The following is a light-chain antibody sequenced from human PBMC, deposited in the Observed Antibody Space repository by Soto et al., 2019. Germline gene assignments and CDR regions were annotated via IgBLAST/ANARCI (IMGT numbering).Light chain of an antibody. CDR2: GAS. CDR3: QQLNSYPWT. J-gene: IGKJ1*01. CDR1: QGISSN. Sequence: IQLTQSPSSLSASVGDRVTITCRASQGISSNLAWFQQKPGEAPKLLIYGASALQSGVPSRFSGSGSGTHFTLTISSLQPEDFATYCCQQLNSYPWTFGQGTKVEIK. V-gene: IGKV1-9*01.